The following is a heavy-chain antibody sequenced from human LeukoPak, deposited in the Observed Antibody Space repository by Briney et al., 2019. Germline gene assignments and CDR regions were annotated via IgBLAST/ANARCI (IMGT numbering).Heavy chain of an antibody. D-gene: IGHD3-9*01. CDR2: IYYSGST. CDR3: ARDYYDILTGYYKGGPFDY. V-gene: IGHV4-59*01. Sequence: SETLSLTCTVSGGSISSYYWSWIRQPPGKGLEWIGYIYYSGSTNYNPSLKSRVTISVVTSKNQFSLKLSSVTAEDTAVYYCARDYYDILTGYYKGGPFDYWGQGTLVTVSS. CDR1: GGSISSYY. J-gene: IGHJ4*02.